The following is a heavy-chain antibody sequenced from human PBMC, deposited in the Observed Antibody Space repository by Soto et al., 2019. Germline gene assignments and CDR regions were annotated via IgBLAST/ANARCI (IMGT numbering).Heavy chain of an antibody. J-gene: IGHJ4*02. D-gene: IGHD2-21*01. Sequence: SETLSLTCSVSGGSLSKYYWSWIRQPPGKGLEWIGYIYYSGSTNYNPSLKSRVTISVDTSKNQFSLKLSSVTAADTAVYYCAREEGLFTAFDYWGQGTLVTVSS. CDR3: AREEGLFTAFDY. CDR1: GGSLSKYY. V-gene: IGHV4-59*01. CDR2: IYYSGST.